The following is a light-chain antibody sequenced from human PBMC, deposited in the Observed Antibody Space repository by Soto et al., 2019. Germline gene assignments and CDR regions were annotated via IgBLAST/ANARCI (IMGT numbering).Light chain of an antibody. Sequence: EIVLTQSPRTLSLSPGENAILSCRASQSVNSSYLAWYQQKPGQAPRLLIYDASNRATGIPARFSGSGSGTDFTLTISSLEPEDFAVYYCQQRNNWPRTFGQGTKVDIK. CDR3: QQRNNWPRT. J-gene: IGKJ1*01. CDR1: QSVNSSY. V-gene: IGKV3-11*01. CDR2: DAS.